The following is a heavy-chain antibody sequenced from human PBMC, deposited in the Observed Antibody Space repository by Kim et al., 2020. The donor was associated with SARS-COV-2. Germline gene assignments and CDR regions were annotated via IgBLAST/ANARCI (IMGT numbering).Heavy chain of an antibody. CDR3: ARRITIFGVVIRNWFDP. CDR1: GGSFSGYY. V-gene: IGHV4-34*01. Sequence: SETLSLTCAVYGGSFSGYYWSWIRQPPGKGLEWIGEINHSGSTNYNPSLKSRVTISVDTSKNQFSLKLSSVTAADTAVYYCARRITIFGVVIRNWFDPWGQGTLVTVSS. CDR2: INHSGST. J-gene: IGHJ5*02. D-gene: IGHD3-3*01.